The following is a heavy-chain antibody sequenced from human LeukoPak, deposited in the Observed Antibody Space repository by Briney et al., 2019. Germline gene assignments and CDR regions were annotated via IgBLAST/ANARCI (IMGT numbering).Heavy chain of an antibody. CDR3: ASYTGNDAFDI. Sequence: SQTLSLTCTVSGGSISSGSYYWSWIRQPAGKGLEWIGRIYTSGSTNYNPSLKSRVTKSVDTSKNQFSLKLSSVTAADTAVYYCASYTGNDAFDIWGQGTMVTVSS. CDR2: IYTSGST. J-gene: IGHJ3*02. V-gene: IGHV4-61*02. D-gene: IGHD2-2*02. CDR1: GGSISSGSYY.